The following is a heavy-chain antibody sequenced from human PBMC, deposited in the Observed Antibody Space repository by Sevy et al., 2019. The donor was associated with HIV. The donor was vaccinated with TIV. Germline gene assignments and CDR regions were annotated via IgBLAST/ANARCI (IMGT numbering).Heavy chain of an antibody. CDR1: GFTFSSYA. V-gene: IGHV3-30*04. CDR2: ISYDGSNK. D-gene: IGHD3-3*01. Sequence: GGSLRLSCAASGFTFSSYAMHWVRQAPGKGLEWVAVISYDGSNKYYADSVKGRFTISRDNSKNTLYLQMNSLRAEDTAVYYRARDGGEYYDFWSGYYYYGMDVWGQGTTVTVSS. CDR3: ARDGGEYYDFWSGYYYYGMDV. J-gene: IGHJ6*02.